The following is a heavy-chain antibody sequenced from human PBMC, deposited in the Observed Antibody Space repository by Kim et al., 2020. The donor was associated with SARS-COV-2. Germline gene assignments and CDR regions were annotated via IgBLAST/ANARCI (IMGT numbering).Heavy chain of an antibody. CDR3: ARHADPHIAVAGFLDY. V-gene: IGHV4-59*08. CDR1: GGSISSYY. CDR2: IYYSGST. Sequence: SETLSLTCTVSGGSISSYYWSWIRQPPGKGLEWIGYIYYSGSTNYNPSLKSRVTISVDTSKNQFSLKLSSVTAADTAVYYCARHADPHIAVAGFLDYWGQGTLVTVSS. D-gene: IGHD6-19*01. J-gene: IGHJ4*02.